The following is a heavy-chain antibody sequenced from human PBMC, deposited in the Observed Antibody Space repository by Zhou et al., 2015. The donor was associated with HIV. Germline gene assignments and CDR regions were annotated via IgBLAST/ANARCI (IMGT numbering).Heavy chain of an antibody. D-gene: IGHD6-6*01. CDR3: ARERMGAARGVGWFDP. Sequence: QVQLVQSGAEVKKPGSSVKVSCKASGGTFSSYAISWVRQAPGQGLEWMGGIIPIFGTANYAQKFQGRVTITADESTSTAYMELSSLRSEDTAVYYCARERMGAARGVGWFDPWGQGTLVTVSS. V-gene: IGHV1-69*01. CDR2: IIPIFGTA. J-gene: IGHJ5*02. CDR1: GGTFSSYA.